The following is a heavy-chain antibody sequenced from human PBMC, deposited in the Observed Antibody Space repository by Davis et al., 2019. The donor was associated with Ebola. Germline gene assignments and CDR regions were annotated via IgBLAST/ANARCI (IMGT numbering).Heavy chain of an antibody. D-gene: IGHD4-17*01. CDR3: ARGPYGDYGSDY. Sequence: PGGSLRLSCAASGFTFSDYYMSWIRQAPGKGLEWVSYISSSSSYTNYADSVKGRFTISRDNAKNSLYLQMNSLRAEDTAVYYCARGPYGDYGSDYWGQGTLVTVSS. CDR2: ISSSSSYT. CDR1: GFTFSDYY. J-gene: IGHJ4*02. V-gene: IGHV3-11*06.